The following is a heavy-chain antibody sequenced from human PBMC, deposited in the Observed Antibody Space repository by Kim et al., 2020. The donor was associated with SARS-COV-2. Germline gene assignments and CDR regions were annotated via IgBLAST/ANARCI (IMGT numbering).Heavy chain of an antibody. D-gene: IGHD1-7*01. V-gene: IGHV3-23*01. J-gene: IGHJ4*02. Sequence: ADSVTGRFTISRDNSKNTLYLQMNSLRAEDTAVYYCAKDQDWNYDLLSDYWGQGTLVTVSS. CDR3: AKDQDWNYDLLSDY.